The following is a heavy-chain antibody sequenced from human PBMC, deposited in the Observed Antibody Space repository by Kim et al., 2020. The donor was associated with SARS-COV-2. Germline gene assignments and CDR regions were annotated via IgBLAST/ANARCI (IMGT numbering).Heavy chain of an antibody. D-gene: IGHD3-3*01. CDR2: IYYSGST. CDR3: ARGHREWLQYTANWYFDL. CDR1: GGSISSYY. Sequence: SETLSLTCTVSGGSISSYYWSWIRQPPGKGLEWIGYIYYSGSTNYNPSLKSRVTISVDTSKNQFSLKLSSVTAADTAVYYCARGHREWLQYTANWYFDLWGRGTLVTVSS. J-gene: IGHJ2*01. V-gene: IGHV4-59*01.